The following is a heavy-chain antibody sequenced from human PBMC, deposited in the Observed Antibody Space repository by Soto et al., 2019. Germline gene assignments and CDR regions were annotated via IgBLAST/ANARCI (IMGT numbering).Heavy chain of an antibody. CDR3: ARPRAAVAGGSNAFDI. CDR1: GGTISSYA. D-gene: IGHD6-19*01. Sequence: QGQLVQSGAEVKKPGSSVKVSCKASGGTISSYAISWVRQAPGQGLEWMGGIIPIFGTANYAQKFQGRVTITADESTSTAYMELSSLRSEDTAVYYCARPRAAVAGGSNAFDIWGQGTMVTVSS. V-gene: IGHV1-69*01. CDR2: IIPIFGTA. J-gene: IGHJ3*02.